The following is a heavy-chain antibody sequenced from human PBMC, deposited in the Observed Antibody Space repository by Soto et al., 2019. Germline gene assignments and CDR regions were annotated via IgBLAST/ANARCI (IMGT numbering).Heavy chain of an antibody. CDR1: GFTFSHYA. D-gene: IGHD2-15*01. CDR3: AKQAVVTALDV. V-gene: IGHV3-30-3*02. J-gene: IGHJ3*01. CDR2: ISYDGTNT. Sequence: QVQMVESGGGVVQPGRSLRLSCAASGFTFSHYAMHWVRQAPGKGLEWVAFISYDGTNTYYADSVKGRFTISKDNSKNTLYLQMNILRGGDTAVYYCAKQAVVTALDVGGQCTMVTVSS.